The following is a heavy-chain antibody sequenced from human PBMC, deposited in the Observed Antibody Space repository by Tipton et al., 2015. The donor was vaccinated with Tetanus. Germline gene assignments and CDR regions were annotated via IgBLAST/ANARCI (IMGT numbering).Heavy chain of an antibody. J-gene: IGHJ6*02. V-gene: IGHV6-1*01. Sequence: GLVKPSQTLSLTCAISGDSVSSNSAAWNWIRQSPSRGLEWLGRTYYRSKWYNDYAVSQKSRITVNPDTSKNQFSLQLNSVTPEDTAVYYCARSLVVVVAATHEYYYYGMDVWGQGTTVPVSS. CDR3: ARSLVVVVAATHEYYYYGMDV. CDR2: TYYRSKWYN. CDR1: GDSVSSNSAA. D-gene: IGHD2-15*01.